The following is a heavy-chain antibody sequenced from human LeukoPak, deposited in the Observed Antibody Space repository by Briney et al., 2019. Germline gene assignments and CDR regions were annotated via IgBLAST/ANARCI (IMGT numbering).Heavy chain of an antibody. D-gene: IGHD5-24*01. CDR1: GFTFSSYS. V-gene: IGHV3-21*01. J-gene: IGHJ3*02. CDR3: ARGRGYKLGLDAFDI. CDR2: ISSSSSYI. Sequence: NPGGSLRLSCAASGFTFSSYSMNWVRQAPGKGLEWVSSISSSSSYIYYADSVKGRFTISRDNAKNSLYLQMNSLRAEDTAVYYCARGRGYKLGLDAFDIWGQGTMVTVSS.